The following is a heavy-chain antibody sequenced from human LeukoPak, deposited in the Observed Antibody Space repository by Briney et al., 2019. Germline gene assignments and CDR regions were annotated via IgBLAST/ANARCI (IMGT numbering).Heavy chain of an antibody. V-gene: IGHV3-30-3*01. CDR2: ISYDGSNK. D-gene: IGHD2-2*01. Sequence: GRSLRLSCAASGFTFSSYAMHWVRQAPGKGLEWVAVISYDGSNKYYADSVKGRFTISRDNSKNTLYLQMNSLRAEDTAVYYCARDMGGYCSSTSCYPLYYFDYWGQGTLVTVSS. CDR3: ARDMGGYCSSTSCYPLYYFDY. J-gene: IGHJ4*02. CDR1: GFTFSSYA.